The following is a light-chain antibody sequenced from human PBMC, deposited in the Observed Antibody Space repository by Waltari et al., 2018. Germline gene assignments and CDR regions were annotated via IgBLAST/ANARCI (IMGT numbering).Light chain of an antibody. Sequence: DIQMTQSPSSLSAPSGNGTTIPYRESQTVCNYLNWYQQKPGKPPKLLIFGSSSLQSAVPSRFSGSGAGTDFTLTISSLQPEDFATYYCQQTYSVLYTFGQGTKLQI. CDR2: GSS. CDR1: QTVCNY. V-gene: IGKV1-39*01. CDR3: QQTYSVLYT. J-gene: IGKJ2*01.